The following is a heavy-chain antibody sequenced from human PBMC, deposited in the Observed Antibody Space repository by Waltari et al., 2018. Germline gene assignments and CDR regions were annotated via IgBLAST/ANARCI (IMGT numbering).Heavy chain of an antibody. CDR1: GGTFSSYA. CDR3: ARGGWGTIFGVVTALDY. V-gene: IGHV1-69*05. D-gene: IGHD3-3*01. Sequence: QVQLVQSGAEVKKPGSSVKVSCKASGGTFSSYAISWVRQAPGQGLEWMGGIIPIFGTANSAQKFQGRVTITTDESTSTAYMELSSLRSEDTAVYYCARGGWGTIFGVVTALDYWGQGTLVTVSS. J-gene: IGHJ4*02. CDR2: IIPIFGTA.